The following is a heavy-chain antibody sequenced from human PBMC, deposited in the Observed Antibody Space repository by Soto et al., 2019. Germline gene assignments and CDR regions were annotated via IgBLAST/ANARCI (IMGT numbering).Heavy chain of an antibody. J-gene: IGHJ2*01. CDR3: ATIRGSGSHNWYFDL. D-gene: IGHD3-10*01. CDR1: GFTFRNYG. CDR2: IYYDGSNK. V-gene: IGHV3-33*01. Sequence: QVQLVESGGGEVQPGRSLRLSCVASGFTFRNYGMQWVRQAPGKGLEWVALIYYDGSNKYYADPVKGRFTISKDNSKNTLYLQMNSLRGEDTAVYFCATIRGSGSHNWYFDLWGRGTLVTVSS.